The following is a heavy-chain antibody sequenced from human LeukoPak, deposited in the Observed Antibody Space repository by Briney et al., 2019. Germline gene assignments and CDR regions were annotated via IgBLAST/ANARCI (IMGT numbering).Heavy chain of an antibody. CDR1: GGSISSYY. CDR2: IYCSGST. D-gene: IGHD3-22*01. V-gene: IGHV4-59*01. Sequence: PSETLSLTCTVSGGSISSYYWSWIRQPPGKGLEWIGYIYCSGSTNYNPSLKSRVTISVDTSKNQFSLKLSSVTAADTAVYYCAGTYYYDSSGYYHYSLWGQGTLVTVSS. CDR3: AGTYYYDSSGYYHYSL. J-gene: IGHJ4*02.